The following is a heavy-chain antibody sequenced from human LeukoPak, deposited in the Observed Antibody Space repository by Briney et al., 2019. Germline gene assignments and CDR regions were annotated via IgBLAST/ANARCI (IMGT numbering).Heavy chain of an antibody. CDR1: GGSISSYY. CDR2: IYYSGST. Sequence: SETLSLTCTVSGGSISSYYWSWIRQPPGKGLEWIAYIYYSGSTDYNPSLKSRVTISLDTSKNQFSLKLSSVTAADTAVYYCAKDSSTWGNLAGHFDSWGQGTLVTVSS. V-gene: IGHV4-59*12. D-gene: IGHD6-13*01. CDR3: AKDSSTWGNLAGHFDS. J-gene: IGHJ4*02.